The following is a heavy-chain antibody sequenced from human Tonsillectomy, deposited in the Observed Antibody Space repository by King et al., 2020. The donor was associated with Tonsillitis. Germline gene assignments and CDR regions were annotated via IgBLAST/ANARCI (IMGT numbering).Heavy chain of an antibody. CDR3: ARGLVGRRGDYGMDV. Sequence: VQLVESGGGLVQPGGSLRLSCAASGFTFSSYSIHWVRQAPGKGLEWGSYISSSGSSIYYAYSVKGRFTISRDNAKNSLYLQMNSLRAEDTAVYYCARGLVGRRGDYGMDVWGQGTTVTVSS. J-gene: IGHJ6*02. CDR1: GFTFSSYS. V-gene: IGHV3-48*01. D-gene: IGHD1-1*01. CDR2: ISSSGSSI.